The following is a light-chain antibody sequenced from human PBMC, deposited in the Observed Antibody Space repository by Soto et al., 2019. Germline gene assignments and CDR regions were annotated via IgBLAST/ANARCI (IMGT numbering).Light chain of an antibody. J-gene: IGKJ1*01. V-gene: IGKV1-39*01. CDR1: QSISNH. Sequence: FPMTQSLSSLSASVDASVIITCRARQSISNHLNWYQQKPGKATKLLIFAASSLQSGVPSRFSGSRYGPDGTITISSLKTEDGATYDGQQCYSSPPTFGQGTKVDIK. CDR3: QQCYSSPPT. CDR2: AAS.